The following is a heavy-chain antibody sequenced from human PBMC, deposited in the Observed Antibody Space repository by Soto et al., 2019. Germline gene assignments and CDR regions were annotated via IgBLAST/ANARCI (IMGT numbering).Heavy chain of an antibody. CDR1: GYTFSSYA. D-gene: IGHD3-9*01. V-gene: IGHV1-69*01. J-gene: IGHJ5*02. CDR2: IIPIFGTA. CDR3: ARRGRGILTGYFDP. Sequence: ASVKFSCKASGYTFSSYAISLVRQALGQGLEWMGGIIPIFGTANYAQKFQGRVTITADESTSTAYMELSSLRSEDTAVYYCARRGRGILTGYFDPWGQGTLVTVSS.